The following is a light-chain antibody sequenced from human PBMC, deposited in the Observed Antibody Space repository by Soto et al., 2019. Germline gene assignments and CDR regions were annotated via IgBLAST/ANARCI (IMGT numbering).Light chain of an antibody. V-gene: IGKV3-15*01. Sequence: VLTQSPDTLSVSPGERATLSCRASQSVRSNLAWYQQKPGQAPRLLIYGASTRATGIPARFSGSGSGTEFTLTISSLQSEDFAVYYCQQYNNWPRTFGQGTKVDIK. CDR3: QQYNNWPRT. CDR1: QSVRSN. J-gene: IGKJ1*01. CDR2: GAS.